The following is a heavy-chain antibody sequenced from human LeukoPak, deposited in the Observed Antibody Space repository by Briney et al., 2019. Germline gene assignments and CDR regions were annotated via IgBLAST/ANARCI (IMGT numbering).Heavy chain of an antibody. V-gene: IGHV4-39*07. CDR3: IPLVVPGWFDP. J-gene: IGHJ5*02. CDR2: IYYSGST. CDR1: GGSISSSNYY. Sequence: SETLSLTCTVSGGSISSSNYYWGWIRQPPGKGLEWIGNIYYSGSTYYNPSLKSRVTISINTSKNQFSLKLSSVTAADTAIYYSIPLVVPGWFDPWGQGTLVTVSS. D-gene: IGHD1-14*01.